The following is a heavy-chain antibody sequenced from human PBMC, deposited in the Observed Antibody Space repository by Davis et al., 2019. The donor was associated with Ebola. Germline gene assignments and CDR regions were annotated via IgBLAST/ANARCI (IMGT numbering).Heavy chain of an antibody. CDR3: AKDVKRGGYYGSGTYYSSDY. J-gene: IGHJ4*02. CDR2: IYSDGST. D-gene: IGHD3-10*01. CDR1: GFTVSSNY. V-gene: IGHV3-53*01. Sequence: PGGSLRLSCAASGFTVSSNYLTWVRQAPGKGLEWVSIIYSDGSTYYADSVEGRFTISRDNSKNILYLQMNSLTVGDTAIYYCAKDVKRGGYYGSGTYYSSDYWGQGTLVIVSS.